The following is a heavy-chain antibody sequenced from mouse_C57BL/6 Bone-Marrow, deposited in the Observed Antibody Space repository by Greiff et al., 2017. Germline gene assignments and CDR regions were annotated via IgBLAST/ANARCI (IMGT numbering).Heavy chain of an antibody. CDR2: INPSSGYT. J-gene: IGHJ1*03. CDR1: GYTFTSYW. V-gene: IGHV1-7*01. Sequence: QVQLKQSGAELAKPGASVKLSCKASGYTFTSYWMHWVKQRPGQGLEWIGYINPSSGYTKYNQKFKDKATLTADKSSSTAYMQLSSLTYEDSAVYYCARWLLRRYFDVWGTGTTVTVSS. CDR3: ARWLLRRYFDV. D-gene: IGHD2-3*01.